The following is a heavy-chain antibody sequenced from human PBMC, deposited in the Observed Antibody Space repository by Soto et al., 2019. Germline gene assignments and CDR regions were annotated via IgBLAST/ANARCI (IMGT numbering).Heavy chain of an antibody. CDR1: AFTFRNYA. Sequence: EVQLLESGGDLVQPGGSLRLSCTASAFTFRNYAKTWVRQAPGKSLEWISSISGGGLNTHYADSVKGRFTVSRDDSKSTLYLQMTNLTAGDTAVYYCAKGGSGWYPFDYWGQGTLVTVSS. D-gene: IGHD6-19*01. J-gene: IGHJ4*02. V-gene: IGHV3-23*01. CDR3: AKGGSGWYPFDY. CDR2: ISGGGLNT.